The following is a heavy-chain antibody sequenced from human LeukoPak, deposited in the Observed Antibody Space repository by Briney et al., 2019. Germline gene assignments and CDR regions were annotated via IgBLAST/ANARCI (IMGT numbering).Heavy chain of an antibody. CDR1: GFTFSSYS. CDR3: ARDEGVVVITSLDY. D-gene: IGHD3-22*01. CDR2: ISSSGSTI. V-gene: IGHV3-48*04. J-gene: IGHJ4*02. Sequence: GGSLRLSCAASGFTFSSYSMNWVRQAPGKGLEWVSYISSSGSTIYYADSVKGRFTISRDNAKNSLYLQMNSLRAEDTAVYYCARDEGVVVITSLDYWGQGTLVTVSS.